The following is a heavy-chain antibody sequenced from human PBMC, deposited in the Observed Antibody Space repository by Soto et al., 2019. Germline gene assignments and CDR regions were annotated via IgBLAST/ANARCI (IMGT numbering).Heavy chain of an antibody. CDR2: IDHSGST. Sequence: SETLSLTCAVYGGSFSGYYWSWIRQPPGKGLEWIGEIDHSGSTNYNPSLKSRVTISVDTSKNQFSLKLSSVTAADTAVYYCARPQNYYYYYGMDVWGQGTTVTVSS. CDR3: ARPQNYYYYYGMDV. J-gene: IGHJ6*02. V-gene: IGHV4-34*01. CDR1: GGSFSGYY.